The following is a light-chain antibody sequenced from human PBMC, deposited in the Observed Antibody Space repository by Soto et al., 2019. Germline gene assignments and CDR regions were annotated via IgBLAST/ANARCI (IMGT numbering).Light chain of an antibody. J-gene: IGKJ1*01. V-gene: IGKV3-20*01. Sequence: EIVLTQSPGTLSLSPGERATLSCRASQSVRSNYLAWYQQKPGQAPRLLIYGASSRATGIPDRFSGSGSGTDFTLTISRLEPEDFAVYYCQQFESSLRTFGQWTKVEI. CDR3: QQFESSLRT. CDR2: GAS. CDR1: QSVRSNY.